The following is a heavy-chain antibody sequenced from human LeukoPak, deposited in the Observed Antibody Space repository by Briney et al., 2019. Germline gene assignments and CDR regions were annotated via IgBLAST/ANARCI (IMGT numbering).Heavy chain of an antibody. CDR2: INYNCGGT. Sequence: VKDSLKASGYTFTGYYMHWVRPAPGQGLEWRGWINYNCGGTNYAQKFQDRVSMTRDTSISTAYIELSRLRSDDTAVYYCARVQITMVQQAKFDYWGQGTLVTVS. CDR1: GYTFTGYY. J-gene: IGHJ4*02. CDR3: ARVQITMVQQAKFDY. D-gene: IGHD3-10*01. V-gene: IGHV1-2*02.